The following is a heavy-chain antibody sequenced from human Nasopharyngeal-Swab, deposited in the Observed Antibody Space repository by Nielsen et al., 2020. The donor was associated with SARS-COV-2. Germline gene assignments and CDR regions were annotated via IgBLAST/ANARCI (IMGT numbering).Heavy chain of an antibody. Sequence: WIRQPPGKGLEWVSSISSSSSYIYYAGSVKGRFTISRDNAKNSLYLQMNSLRAEDTAVYYCARSPYYDFWSDYYTSFDYWGQGTLVTVSS. V-gene: IGHV3-21*01. D-gene: IGHD3-3*01. CDR3: ARSPYYDFWSDYYTSFDY. J-gene: IGHJ4*02. CDR2: ISSSSSYI.